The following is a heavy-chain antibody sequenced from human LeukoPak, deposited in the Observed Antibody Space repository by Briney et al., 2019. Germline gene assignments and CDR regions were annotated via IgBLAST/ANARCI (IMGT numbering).Heavy chain of an antibody. J-gene: IGHJ4*02. CDR1: GGSISSYY. CDR3: ARDGGYCGGDCYFSYFDY. CDR2: IYTSGST. D-gene: IGHD2-21*02. V-gene: IGHV4-4*07. Sequence: SETLSLTCTVSGGSISSYYWSWIRQPAGKGLEWIGRIYTSGSTNYNPSLKSRVTISVDTSKNQFSLKLSSVTAADTAVYYCARDGGYCGGDCYFSYFDYWGQGTLVTVSS.